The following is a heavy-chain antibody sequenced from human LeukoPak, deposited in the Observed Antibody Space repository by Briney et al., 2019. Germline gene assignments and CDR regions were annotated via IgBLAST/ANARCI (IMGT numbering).Heavy chain of an antibody. V-gene: IGHV3-66*02. J-gene: IGHJ4*02. CDR3: ATERGGTTAPIAFDY. D-gene: IGHD2-21*01. Sequence: GGSLRLSCAASGFTVSSNYMSWVRQAPGKGLEWVSVIYSGGSTYHADSVKGRFTISRDNSKNTLYLQMNSLRPDDTAVYYCATERGGTTAPIAFDYWGQGTLVTVSS. CDR2: IYSGGST. CDR1: GFTVSSNY.